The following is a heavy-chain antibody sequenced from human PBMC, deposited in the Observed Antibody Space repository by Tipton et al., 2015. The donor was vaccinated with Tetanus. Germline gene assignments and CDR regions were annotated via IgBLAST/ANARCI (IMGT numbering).Heavy chain of an antibody. CDR3: ARGRGLGPHEYFEH. D-gene: IGHD3/OR15-3a*01. J-gene: IGHJ5*02. V-gene: IGHV1-18*01. CDR2: ISPFNENV. CDR1: GYTFTHYG. Sequence: VQLVQSGAEVKKPGASVKVSCKASGYTFTHYGVNWVRQAPGQGLEWMGWISPFNENVNYAEKFQGRLTMTTDRSTATVYMDSRSLRSDDTAVYYCARGRGLGPHEYFEHWGQGTLVTVSS.